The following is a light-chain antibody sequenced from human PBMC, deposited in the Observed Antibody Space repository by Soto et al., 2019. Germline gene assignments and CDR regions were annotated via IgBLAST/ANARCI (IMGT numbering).Light chain of an antibody. CDR2: EVT. CDR3: TAYVGNDIWV. J-gene: IGLJ3*02. Sequence: QSVLTQPPSASGSPGQSVTISCTGTSNDVGAYNYVSWYQQYPGKAPKLMIYEVTKRPSGVPDRFSGSKSGNTASLTVSGLQAEDEAEYYCTAYVGNDIWVFGAGTKLTVL. CDR1: SNDVGAYNY. V-gene: IGLV2-8*01.